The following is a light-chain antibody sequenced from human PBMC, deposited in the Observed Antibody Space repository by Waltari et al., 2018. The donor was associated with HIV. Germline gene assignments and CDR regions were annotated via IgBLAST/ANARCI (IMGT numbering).Light chain of an antibody. Sequence: QPALTQPPSASGSPGQSVTISCTGTSSDVGGDTYVSWYQQHPGKAPKLIIYGVRKRPSGVHYRFSGSKSGNTASLTVSGLQAEDEADYYCSSYSANNNFDVFGTGTKVTVL. CDR2: GVR. CDR1: SSDVGGDTY. CDR3: SSYSANNNFDV. J-gene: IGLJ1*01. V-gene: IGLV2-8*01.